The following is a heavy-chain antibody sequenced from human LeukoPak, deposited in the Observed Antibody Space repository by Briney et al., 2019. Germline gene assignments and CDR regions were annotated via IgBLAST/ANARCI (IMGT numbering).Heavy chain of an antibody. V-gene: IGHV1-8*03. Sequence: ASVKVSCKASGYTFTSYDINWVRRATGQGLEWMGWMNPNSGNTGYAQKFQGRVTITADESTSTAYMELSSLRSEDTAVYYCARGRGGSSSWNYYYYYYMDVWGKGTTVTISS. CDR2: MNPNSGNT. D-gene: IGHD6-13*01. CDR3: ARGRGGSSSWNYYYYYYMDV. J-gene: IGHJ6*03. CDR1: GYTFTSYD.